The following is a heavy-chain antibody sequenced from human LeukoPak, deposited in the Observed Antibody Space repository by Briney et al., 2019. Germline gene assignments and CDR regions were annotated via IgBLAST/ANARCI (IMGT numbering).Heavy chain of an antibody. V-gene: IGHV1-2*02. CDR1: GYSFTNNY. J-gene: IGHJ4*02. D-gene: IGHD3-16*01. Sequence: ASVKVSCKASGYSFTNNYMHWVRQAPGQGLEWMGWINPNSGGTNYAQKFQGRVTMTRDTSISTAYMELSRLRSDDSAAYYCGRGEIGDLIVYWGQGTLVTVSS. CDR3: GRGEIGDLIVY. CDR2: INPNSGGT.